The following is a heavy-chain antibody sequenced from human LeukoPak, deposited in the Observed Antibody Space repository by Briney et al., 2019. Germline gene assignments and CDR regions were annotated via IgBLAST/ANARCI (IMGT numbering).Heavy chain of an antibody. CDR3: AREPGGFYFDY. V-gene: IGHV4-59*01. Sequence: WVPLSLTCTVSGCSISRYYWSWIRQTPGKGLVWVGYIYYSGSTNYNTSLKSRVTISVDPSKNQFSLKLSSVTAADTAVYYCAREPGGFYFDYWGQGTLVTVSS. J-gene: IGHJ4*02. D-gene: IGHD3-10*01. CDR2: IYYSGST. CDR1: GCSISRYY.